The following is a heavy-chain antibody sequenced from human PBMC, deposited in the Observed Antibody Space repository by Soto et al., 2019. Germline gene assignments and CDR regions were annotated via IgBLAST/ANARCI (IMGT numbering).Heavy chain of an antibody. V-gene: IGHV1-3*05. CDR2: INAGNGNT. D-gene: IGHD2-2*01. CDR1: GYTFTSYA. CDR3: ARDPYQLLKSMYSDYYYYGMDV. Sequence: QVQLVQSGAEEKKPGASVKVSCKASGYTFTSYAMHWVRQAPGQRLEWMGWINAGNGNTKYSQKFQGRVTITRDTSASTAYMELSSLRSEDTAVYYCARDPYQLLKSMYSDYYYYGMDVWGQGTTVTVSS. J-gene: IGHJ6*02.